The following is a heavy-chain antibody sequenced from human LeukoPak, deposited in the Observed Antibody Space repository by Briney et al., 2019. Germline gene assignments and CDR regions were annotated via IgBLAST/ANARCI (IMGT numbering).Heavy chain of an antibody. D-gene: IGHD3-22*01. CDR2: ISGSGGST. J-gene: IGHJ4*02. CDR1: GFTFSSYA. CDR3: AKALEDYYDSSGYLDY. Sequence: GGSLRLSCAASGFTFSSYAMSWVRQAPGKGLEWVSAISGSGGSTYYADSVKGRFTISRDNSKNTLYLQMNSLRAEDTAVYYCAKALEDYYDSSGYLDYWGQGTLVTVSP. V-gene: IGHV3-23*01.